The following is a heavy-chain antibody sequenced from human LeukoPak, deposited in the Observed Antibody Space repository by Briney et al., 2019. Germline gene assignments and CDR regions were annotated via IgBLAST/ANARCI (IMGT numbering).Heavy chain of an antibody. V-gene: IGHV3-21*04. CDR1: GFTLNTYS. D-gene: IGHD6-13*01. CDR2: IRSTYI. Sequence: GGSLRLSCAASGFTLNTYSMNWVRQAPGKGLEWVSSIRSTYIYYADSVKGRFAISRDNAKNSLYLQMDSLRAEDTAIYYCAKLFKAYSSSWIDYWGQGNLVTVSS. CDR3: AKLFKAYSSSWIDY. J-gene: IGHJ4*02.